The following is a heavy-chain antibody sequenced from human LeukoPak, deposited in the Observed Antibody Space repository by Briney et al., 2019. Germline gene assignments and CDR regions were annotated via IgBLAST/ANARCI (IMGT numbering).Heavy chain of an antibody. CDR1: GFIFSSYA. D-gene: IGHD3-22*01. CDR2: ISGSGRDT. V-gene: IGHV3-23*01. Sequence: GGSLRLSCAASGFIFSSYAMNWVRQAPVKGLEWVSGISGSGRDTYYADSVKGRFTISRDNSKNTLYLQMNSLRADDTAVYYCATNYYDSSGYFPDFDYWGQGALVSVSS. CDR3: ATNYYDSSGYFPDFDY. J-gene: IGHJ4*02.